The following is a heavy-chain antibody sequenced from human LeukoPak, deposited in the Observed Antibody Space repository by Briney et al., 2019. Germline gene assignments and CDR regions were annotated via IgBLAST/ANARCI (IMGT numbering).Heavy chain of an antibody. Sequence: GGSLRLACAASGFTFSSYSMNWVSQAPGKGLEWASYISSSSSTIYYAASVKGRFTISRDNAKNSLYLQMNSLRAEDTAVYYCARGREVAAAGYFDYWGQGTLVTVSS. CDR3: ARGREVAAAGYFDY. CDR2: ISSSSSTI. CDR1: GFTFSSYS. D-gene: IGHD6-13*01. J-gene: IGHJ4*02. V-gene: IGHV3-48*01.